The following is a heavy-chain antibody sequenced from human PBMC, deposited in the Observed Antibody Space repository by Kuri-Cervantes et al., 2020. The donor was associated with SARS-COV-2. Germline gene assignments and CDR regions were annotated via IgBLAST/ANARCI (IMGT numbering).Heavy chain of an antibody. V-gene: IGHV3-23*01. CDR2: FSGSGGST. D-gene: IGHD1-26*01. J-gene: IGHJ4*02. CDR3: AKVDPPVEWELPVSYFDY. CDR1: GFTFSSYA. Sequence: GESLKISCAASGFTFSSYAMSWVRQAPGKGLEWVSAFSGSGGSTYYADSVKGRFTISRDNSKNTLYLQMNSLRAEDTAVYYCAKVDPPVEWELPVSYFDYWGQGTLVTVSS.